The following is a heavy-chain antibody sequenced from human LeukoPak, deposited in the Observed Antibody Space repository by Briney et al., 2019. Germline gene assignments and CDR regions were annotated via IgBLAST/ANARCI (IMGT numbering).Heavy chain of an antibody. V-gene: IGHV4-38-2*02. CDR3: VRVKGDGYSGYEVDF. CDR2: THHSGVT. D-gene: IGHD5-12*01. CDR1: GYSISSNYY. J-gene: IGHJ4*02. Sequence: MSSETLSLTCTVSGYSISSNYYWGWIRQRPGKGLEWIGSTHHSGVTYYNPSLKSRVTISRDTSNNQFSLKLNSVTAADTAVYYCVRVKGDGYSGYEVDFWGQGTLVTVSS.